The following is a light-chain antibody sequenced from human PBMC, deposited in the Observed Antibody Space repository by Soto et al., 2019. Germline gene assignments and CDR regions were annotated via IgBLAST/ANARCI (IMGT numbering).Light chain of an antibody. CDR2: GAS. J-gene: IGKJ1*01. Sequence: EIVLTQSPGTLSLSPRDRSTLSCRASQSVSSSYLAWYQQKPGQAPRLLIYGASSRATGIPDRFSGSGSGTDFTLTISRLEPEDFAVYYCQQYNNWLLTVGQVT. CDR1: QSVSSSY. V-gene: IGKV3-20*01. CDR3: QQYNNWLLT.